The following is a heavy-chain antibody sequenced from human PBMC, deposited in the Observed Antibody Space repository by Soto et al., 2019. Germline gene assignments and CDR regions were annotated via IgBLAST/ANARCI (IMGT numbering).Heavy chain of an antibody. CDR1: GGSISSYH. CDR3: ARSDYGDYSVVY. J-gene: IGHJ4*02. Sequence: SETLSLTCTESGGSISSYHWSWIRQPPGKGLEWIGYIYYSGSTNYNPSLKSRVTISVDTSKNQFSLKLSSVTAADTAVYYCARSDYGDYSVVYWGQGTLVTVSS. D-gene: IGHD4-17*01. V-gene: IGHV4-59*08. CDR2: IYYSGST.